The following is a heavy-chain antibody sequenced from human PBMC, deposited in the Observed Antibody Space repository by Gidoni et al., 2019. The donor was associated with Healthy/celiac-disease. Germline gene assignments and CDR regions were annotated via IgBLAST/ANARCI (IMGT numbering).Heavy chain of an antibody. D-gene: IGHD1-26*01. CDR1: GVTFISYA. Sequence: VQLFESGGGLVPPWGSLRPSCAARGVTFISYAMSWLRQATGTGLEWVSAISGSGGSTYYADSVKGRCTISRDNSKNTLYLQMNSLRAEDTAVYYCAKDRPVGALDYWGQGTLVTVSS. V-gene: IGHV3-23*01. J-gene: IGHJ4*02. CDR2: ISGSGGST. CDR3: AKDRPVGALDY.